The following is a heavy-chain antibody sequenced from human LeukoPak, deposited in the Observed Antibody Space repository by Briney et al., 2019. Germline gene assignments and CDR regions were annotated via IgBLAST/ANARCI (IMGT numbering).Heavy chain of an antibody. D-gene: IGHD2-2*01. CDR2: ISYDGSNK. CDR3: ARVGYQKPVRYYYYGMDV. J-gene: IGHJ6*02. CDR1: GFTLSSYA. Sequence: GGSLRLSCAASGFTLSSYAMHWVRQAPGKGLEWVAVISYDGSNKYYADSVKGRFTISRDNSKNTLYLQMNSLRAEDTAVYYCARVGYQKPVRYYYYGMDVWGQGTTVTVSS. V-gene: IGHV3-30-3*01.